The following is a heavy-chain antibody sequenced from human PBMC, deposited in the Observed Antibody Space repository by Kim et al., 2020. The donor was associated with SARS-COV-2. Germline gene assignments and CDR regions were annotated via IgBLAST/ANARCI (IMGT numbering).Heavy chain of an antibody. J-gene: IGHJ6*02. Sequence: SAKGRSTIARDNAKNSMYLQMNSLRAEDTAMYYCARDYDPTSYYYYGMDVWGQGTTVTVSS. D-gene: IGHD3-3*01. CDR3: ARDYDPTSYYYYGMDV. V-gene: IGHV3-11*06.